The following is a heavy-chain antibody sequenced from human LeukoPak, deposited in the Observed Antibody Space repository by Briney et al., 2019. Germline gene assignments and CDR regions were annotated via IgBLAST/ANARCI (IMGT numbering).Heavy chain of an antibody. CDR2: IYYSGST. V-gene: IGHV4-31*03. CDR3: ARDKWELPLGVCGAFDI. J-gene: IGHJ3*02. D-gene: IGHD1-26*01. Sequence: PSETLSLTCTVSGGSISSGGYYWSWIRQHPGKGLEWIGYIYYSGSTYYNPSLKSRVTISVDTSKNQFSLKLSSVTAADTAVYYCARDKWELPLGVCGAFDIWGQGTMVTVSS. CDR1: GGSISSGGYY.